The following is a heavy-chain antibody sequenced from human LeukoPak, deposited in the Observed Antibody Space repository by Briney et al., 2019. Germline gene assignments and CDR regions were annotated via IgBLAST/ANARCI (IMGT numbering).Heavy chain of an antibody. CDR3: ARATGGYCSGGSCYSGYFQH. J-gene: IGHJ1*01. V-gene: IGHV3-33*01. CDR1: GFTFSSYG. CDR2: IWYVGSNK. D-gene: IGHD2-15*01. Sequence: GGSLRLSCAASGFTFSSYGMHWVRQAPGKGREGVAVIWYVGSNKYYADSVKGRFTISRDNSKNTLYLQMNSLRAEDTAVYYCARATGGYCSGGSCYSGYFQHWGQGTLVTVSS.